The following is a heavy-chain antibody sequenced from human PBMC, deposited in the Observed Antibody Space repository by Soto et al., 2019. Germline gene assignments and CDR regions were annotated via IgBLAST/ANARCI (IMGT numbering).Heavy chain of an antibody. J-gene: IGHJ3*01. CDR2: ISNDANDK. CDR1: GFTFNNYG. V-gene: IGHV3-30*18. D-gene: IGHD6-13*01. CDR3: AKDQGIAASHGID. Sequence: QVQLVESGGGVVQPGRSLRLSCAASGFTFNNYGMHWVRQAPGKGLEWVAAISNDANDKYYADSVKGRLTISRDNSKNTLYLQVNSLPTEDTAVYYCAKDQGIAASHGIDWGQGTMVTVSS.